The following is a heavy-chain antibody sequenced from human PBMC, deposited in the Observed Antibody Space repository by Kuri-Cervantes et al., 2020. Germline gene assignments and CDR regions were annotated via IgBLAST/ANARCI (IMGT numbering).Heavy chain of an antibody. CDR2: INHSGST. Sequence: SETLSLTCAASGFTFSSYAMHWVRQPPGKGLEWIGEINHSGSTNYNPSLKSRVTISVDTSKNQFSLKLSSVTAADTAVYYCARGHCSGGSCYDYWGQGTLVTVSS. CDR1: GFTFSSYA. CDR3: ARGHCSGGSCYDY. V-gene: IGHV4-34*01. J-gene: IGHJ4*02. D-gene: IGHD2-15*01.